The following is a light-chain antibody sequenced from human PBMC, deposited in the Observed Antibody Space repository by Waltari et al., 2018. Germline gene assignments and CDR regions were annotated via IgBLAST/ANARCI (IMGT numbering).Light chain of an antibody. V-gene: IGKV1-33*01. Sequence: DIQLTQSPSSLSAPVRDTVTITCQATQDITTSLSWFQQKPGKAPPLLIYDASSLQAGVPSRFSGTGSGTAFSFTITSLQPEDSATYYCQHYHSLPYTFGRGTKLQIK. J-gene: IGKJ2*01. CDR2: DAS. CDR1: QDITTS. CDR3: QHYHSLPYT.